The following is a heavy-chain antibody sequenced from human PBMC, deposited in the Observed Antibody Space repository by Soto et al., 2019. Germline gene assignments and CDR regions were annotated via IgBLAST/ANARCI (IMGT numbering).Heavy chain of an antibody. CDR1: GGSFSGYY. CDR2: INHSGST. D-gene: IGHD6-13*01. J-gene: IGHJ6*03. CDR3: ARKGSSSPHNYYFYSFMDF. V-gene: IGHV4-34*01. Sequence: PSETLSLTCAVYGGSFSGYYWSWIRQPPGKGLEWIGEINHSGSTNYNPSLKSRVTISVDTSKNQFSLKLSSVTAADTAVYYCARKGSSSPHNYYFYSFMDFRGKGSTVTGFS.